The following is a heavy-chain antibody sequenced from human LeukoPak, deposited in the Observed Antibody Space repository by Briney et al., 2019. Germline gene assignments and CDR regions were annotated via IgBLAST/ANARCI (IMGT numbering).Heavy chain of an antibody. CDR3: SRDLGYCSGGSCNWFDP. Sequence: SETLSLTCTVSCGSIGSYYWSWIRQPPGKGLEWIGYIYYSGSTNYNPSLKSRVTISVDTSKNQFSLKLSSVTAADTAVYYCSRDLGYCSGGSCNWFDPWGQGTLVTVSS. CDR1: CGSIGSYY. CDR2: IYYSGST. V-gene: IGHV4-59*01. D-gene: IGHD2-15*01. J-gene: IGHJ5*02.